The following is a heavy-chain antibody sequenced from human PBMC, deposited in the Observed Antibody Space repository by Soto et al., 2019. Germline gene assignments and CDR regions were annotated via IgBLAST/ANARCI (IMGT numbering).Heavy chain of an antibody. CDR2: IYYSGST. CDR1: GGSISSGGYY. D-gene: IGHD4-17*01. Sequence: QVQLQESGPGLVKPSQTLSLTCTVSGGSISSGGYYWSWIRQHPGKGLEWIGYIYYSGSTYYNPSLKSRVTISVDTSKNQFALKLSSVTAADTAVYYCARDWGYGDYDPVYFQHWGQGTLVTVSS. V-gene: IGHV4-31*03. J-gene: IGHJ1*01. CDR3: ARDWGYGDYDPVYFQH.